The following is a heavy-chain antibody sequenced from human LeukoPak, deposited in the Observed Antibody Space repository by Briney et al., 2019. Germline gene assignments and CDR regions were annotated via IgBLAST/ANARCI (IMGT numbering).Heavy chain of an antibody. CDR3: ARASYGGNFHYYYYYYMDV. Sequence: SETLSLTCTVSGGSISSSSYYWGWIRQPPGKGLEWIGNIYYSGNTYYNPSLKSRVTMSVDTSKNQFSLKLSSVTAADTAVYYCARASYGGNFHYYYYYYMDVWGKGTTVTVSS. CDR1: GGSISSSSYY. D-gene: IGHD4-23*01. CDR2: IYYSGNT. V-gene: IGHV4-39*07. J-gene: IGHJ6*03.